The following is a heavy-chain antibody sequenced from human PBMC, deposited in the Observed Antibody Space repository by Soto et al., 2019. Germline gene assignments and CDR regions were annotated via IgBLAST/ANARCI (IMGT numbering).Heavy chain of an antibody. Sequence: SCAASGFAFANYEMHWVRQAPGKGLDWVAYINGGGDVKYYADSVEGRFTISRDNAKNALFLQMDNLRAEDTAIYYCARLSGDGFWKSYSPYNLFESWGQGALVTVSS. J-gene: IGHJ5*01. V-gene: IGHV3-48*03. CDR3: ARLSGDGFWKSYSPYNLFES. CDR2: INGGGDVK. CDR1: GFAFANYE. D-gene: IGHD3-3*01.